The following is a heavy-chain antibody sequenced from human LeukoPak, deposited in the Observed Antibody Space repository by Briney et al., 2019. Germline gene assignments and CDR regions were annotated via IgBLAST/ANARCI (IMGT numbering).Heavy chain of an antibody. CDR2: IYYSGST. D-gene: IGHD6-13*01. Sequence: SETLSLTCTVSGGSISSYYWSWIRQPPGKGLEGIGYIYYSGSTNYNPSLKSRVTISVDTSKNQFSLKLSSVTAADTAVYYCARGTAAAVGYYYYYMDVWGKGTTVTISS. V-gene: IGHV4-59*01. CDR3: ARGTAAAVGYYYYYMDV. J-gene: IGHJ6*03. CDR1: GGSISSYY.